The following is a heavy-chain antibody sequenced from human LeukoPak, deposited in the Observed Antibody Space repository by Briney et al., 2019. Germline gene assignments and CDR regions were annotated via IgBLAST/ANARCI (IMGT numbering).Heavy chain of an antibody. CDR2: ISNNGGYT. CDR3: AKQLGYCSDGSCYFPY. D-gene: IGHD2-15*01. Sequence: GGSLRLSCAASGFTFSSSAMCWVRQAPGKGLEWVSAISNNGGYTYYADSVQGRFTISRDNSKSTLCLQMNSLRAEDTAVYYCAKQLGYCSDGSCYFPYWGQGTLVTVSS. CDR1: GFTFSSSA. V-gene: IGHV3-23*01. J-gene: IGHJ4*02.